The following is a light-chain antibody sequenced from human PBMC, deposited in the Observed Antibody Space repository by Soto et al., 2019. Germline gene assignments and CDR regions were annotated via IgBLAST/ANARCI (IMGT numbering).Light chain of an antibody. CDR3: QQSYSTPRT. J-gene: IGKJ1*01. Sequence: DIQMTQSPSSLSASVGDRVTITCRASQSISSTLNWYQQKPGEAPKLLIYATSTLHSGVPSRFSGSASGTDFTLTISSLQPEDFATYYCQQSYSTPRTFGHGTKVEIK. CDR2: ATS. CDR1: QSISST. V-gene: IGKV1-39*01.